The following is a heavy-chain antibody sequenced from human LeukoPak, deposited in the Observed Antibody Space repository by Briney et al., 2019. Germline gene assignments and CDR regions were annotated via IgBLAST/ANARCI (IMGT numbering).Heavy chain of an antibody. J-gene: IGHJ4*02. CDR2: IRSKAYGGTT. CDR1: GFTFGDYA. Sequence: PGGSLRLSCTASGFTFGDYAMSWVRQAPGKGLEWVGFIRSKAYGGTTEYAAPVKGRFTISRDDSKSIAYLQMNSLKTEDTAVYYCTRIRRITMIVVVITSLYYFDYWGQGTLVTVSS. D-gene: IGHD3-22*01. V-gene: IGHV3-49*04. CDR3: TRIRRITMIVVVITSLYYFDY.